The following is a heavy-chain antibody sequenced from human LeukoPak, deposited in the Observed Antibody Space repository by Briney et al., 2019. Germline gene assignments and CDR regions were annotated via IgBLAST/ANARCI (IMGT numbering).Heavy chain of an antibody. D-gene: IGHD6-13*01. J-gene: IGHJ4*02. CDR3: ARDPMATAVNIDY. Sequence: GASVKVSCKASGYTFTAYYMHWVRQAPGQGLEWMGWINPNSGGTSYAQKFQGRVTMTRDTSISTAYMELSRLTSDDTAVYYCARDPMATAVNIDYWGQGTLVTISS. V-gene: IGHV1-2*02. CDR2: INPNSGGT. CDR1: GYTFTAYY.